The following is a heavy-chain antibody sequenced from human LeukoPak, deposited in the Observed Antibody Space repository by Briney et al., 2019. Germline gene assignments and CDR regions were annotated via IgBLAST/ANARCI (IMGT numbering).Heavy chain of an antibody. CDR2: ISSSSSYT. CDR1: GFTFSSYA. J-gene: IGHJ4*02. CDR3: ARGCPITMVRGVITQTLYYFDY. V-gene: IGHV3-21*01. Sequence: GGSLRLSCAASGFTFSSYAMSWVRQAPGKGLEWVSSISSSSSYTYYADSVKGRFTISRDNAKNSLYLQMNSLRAEDTAVYYCARGCPITMVRGVITQTLYYFDYWGQGTLVTVSS. D-gene: IGHD3-10*01.